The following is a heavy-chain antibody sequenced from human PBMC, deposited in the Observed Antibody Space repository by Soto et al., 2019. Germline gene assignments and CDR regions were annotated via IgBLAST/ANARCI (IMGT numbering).Heavy chain of an antibody. D-gene: IGHD3-22*01. CDR2: IYYSGSI. V-gene: IGHV4-39*01. CDR1: GGSISTTNYY. Sequence: PSETLSLTCSVSGGSISTTNYYWGWIRQPPGKGLEWIGSIYYSGSIYHNPSLKSRVSTSVDTSKNQFSLKLNSVTAADTALYYCARLLYDRSGYYYFDYWGRGTLVTVS. J-gene: IGHJ4*02. CDR3: ARLLYDRSGYYYFDY.